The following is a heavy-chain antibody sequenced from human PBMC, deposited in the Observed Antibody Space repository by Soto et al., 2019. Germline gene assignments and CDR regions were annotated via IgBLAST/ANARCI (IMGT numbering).Heavy chain of an antibody. V-gene: IGHV3-21*01. CDR1: GFTFSSYS. CDR3: ARDRDYYYYYYMDV. D-gene: IGHD3-10*01. J-gene: IGHJ6*03. Sequence: EVQLVESGGGLVKPGGSLRLSCAASGFTFSSYSMNWVRQAPGKGLEWVSSISSSSSYIYYADSVKGRFTISRDNAKNSLYLQMNSLRAEDTAVYYCARDRDYYYYYYMDVWGKGPTVTVSS. CDR2: ISSSSSYI.